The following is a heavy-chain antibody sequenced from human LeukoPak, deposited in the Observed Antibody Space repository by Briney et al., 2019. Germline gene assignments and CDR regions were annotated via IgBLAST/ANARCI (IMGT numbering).Heavy chain of an antibody. CDR2: INPNSGGT. J-gene: IGHJ5*02. CDR3: ARDFDSSGYYFGTGWFDP. D-gene: IGHD3-22*01. Sequence: ASVKVSCKASGYTFTGYYLHWVRQAPGQGLEWMGRINPNSGGTNYAQKFQGRVAMTGDTSISTAYMELSRLRSDDTAEYYGARDFDSSGYYFGTGWFDPWGQGTLVTVSS. V-gene: IGHV1-2*06. CDR1: GYTFTGYY.